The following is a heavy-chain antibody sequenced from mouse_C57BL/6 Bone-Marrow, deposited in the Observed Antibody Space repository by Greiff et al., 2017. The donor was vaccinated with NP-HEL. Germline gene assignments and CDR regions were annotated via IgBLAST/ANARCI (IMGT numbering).Heavy chain of an antibody. D-gene: IGHD1-1*01. CDR3: AKGSITTVVAPVAY. V-gene: IGHV5-17*01. CDR2: ISSGSSTI. J-gene: IGHJ3*01. Sequence: EVMLVESGGGLVKPGGSLKLSCAASGFTFSDYGMHWVRQAPEKGLEWVAYISSGSSTIYYADTVKGRFTISRDNAKNTRFLQMTSLRSEDTAMYYCAKGSITTVVAPVAYWGQGTLVTVSA. CDR1: GFTFSDYG.